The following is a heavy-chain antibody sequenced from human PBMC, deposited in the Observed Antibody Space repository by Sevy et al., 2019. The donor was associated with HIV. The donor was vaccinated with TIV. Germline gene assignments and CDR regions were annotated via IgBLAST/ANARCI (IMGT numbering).Heavy chain of an antibody. CDR1: GGSITNNNYY. CDR2: INYSGST. CDR3: ARHSLFTIFGVVIDPKMYYFDY. Sequence: SETLSLTCTVSGGSITNNNYYWGWIRQSPGMGLEWIGTINYSGSTDYNPSLKSRVTVSVDTSKNQISLRLGSVTAADTAVYYCARHSLFTIFGVVIDPKMYYFDYWGQGTLVTVSS. D-gene: IGHD3-3*01. J-gene: IGHJ4*02. V-gene: IGHV4-39*01.